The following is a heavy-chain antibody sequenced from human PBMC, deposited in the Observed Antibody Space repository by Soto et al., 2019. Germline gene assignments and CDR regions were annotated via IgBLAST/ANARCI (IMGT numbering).Heavy chain of an antibody. Sequence: GGSLRLSCADSGFTFSDAWMSWVRQAPRKGLDWVGRIKSKSDGGTTEYAAPVRGRFTISRDDSKNTLYLQMNSLKTEDTAVYYCTTDLWRIAVVVGSTGYFNPWGQGTPVTVS. J-gene: IGHJ5*02. D-gene: IGHD2-15*01. CDR2: IKSKSDGGTT. CDR1: GFTFSDAW. V-gene: IGHV3-15*01. CDR3: TTDLWRIAVVVGSTGYFNP.